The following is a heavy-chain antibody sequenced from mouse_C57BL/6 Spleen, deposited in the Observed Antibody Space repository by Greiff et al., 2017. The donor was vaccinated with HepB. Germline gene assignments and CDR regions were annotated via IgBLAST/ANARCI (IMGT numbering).Heavy chain of an antibody. D-gene: IGHD2-4*01. Sequence: EVKLMESGGGLVKPGGSLKLSCAASGFTFSDYGMHWVRQAPEKGLEWVAYISSGSSTIYYADTVKGRFTISRDNAKNTLFLQMTSLRSEDTAMYYCARNYDYTDAMDYWGQGTSVTVSS. J-gene: IGHJ4*01. V-gene: IGHV5-17*01. CDR2: ISSGSSTI. CDR3: ARNYDYTDAMDY. CDR1: GFTFSDYG.